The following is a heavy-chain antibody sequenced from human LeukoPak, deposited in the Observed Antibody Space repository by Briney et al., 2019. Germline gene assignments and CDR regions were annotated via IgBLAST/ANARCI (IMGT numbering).Heavy chain of an antibody. J-gene: IGHJ4*02. Sequence: PGRSLTLSCSASGFTFSSYGMHWVRQAPGKGLDREAVIRYDGSNKYYADSSKGRFTISRDNYQNTLYLRMNSLRAEDAAVYYCAKDLLAWFGEFHFDYWGQGTLVTVSS. V-gene: IGHV3-33*06. CDR1: GFTFSSYG. D-gene: IGHD3-10*01. CDR3: AKDLLAWFGEFHFDY. CDR2: IRYDGSNK.